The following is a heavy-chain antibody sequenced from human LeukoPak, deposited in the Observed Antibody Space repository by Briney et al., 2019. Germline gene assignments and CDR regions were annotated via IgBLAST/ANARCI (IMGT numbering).Heavy chain of an antibody. CDR1: GFTFSSYW. Sequence: GGSLRLSCAASGFTFSSYWMSWVRQAPGKGLEWVANIKQDGSEKYYVDSVKGRFTISRDNSKNTLYLQMNSLRAEDTAVYYCARDLRYYYYMDVWGKGTTVTVSS. V-gene: IGHV3-7*01. D-gene: IGHD3-16*01. CDR2: IKQDGSEK. CDR3: ARDLRYYYYMDV. J-gene: IGHJ6*03.